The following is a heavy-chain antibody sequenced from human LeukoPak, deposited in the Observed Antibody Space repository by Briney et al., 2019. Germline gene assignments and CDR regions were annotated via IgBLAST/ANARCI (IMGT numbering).Heavy chain of an antibody. Sequence: SETLSLTCSVSGDSISSSSYYWGWIRQPPGKGLEWIGSIFYSGTTYYNLSLKSRVTVSVDTSKNQFSLRLSSVTAADTAVYFCARIWITLVVVTPPLYYFDYWGQGTPVTVSS. J-gene: IGHJ4*02. D-gene: IGHD3-22*01. V-gene: IGHV4-39*07. CDR1: GDSISSSSYY. CDR3: ARIWITLVVVTPPLYYFDY. CDR2: IFYSGTT.